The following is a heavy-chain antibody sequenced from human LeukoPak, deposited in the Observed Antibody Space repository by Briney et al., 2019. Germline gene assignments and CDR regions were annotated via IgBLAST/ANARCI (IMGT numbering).Heavy chain of an antibody. CDR2: INPNSGGT. CDR1: GYPFTSYG. D-gene: IGHD1-1*01. V-gene: IGHV1-2*02. CDR3: ASARSFPQNEFGY. J-gene: IGHJ4*02. Sequence: ASVKVSCKASGYPFTSYGLTWVRQTPGQGLQWMGWINPNSGGTNYAQKFQGRVTMTRDTSISTAYMELSRLRSDDTAVYYCASARSFPQNEFGYWGQGTLVTVSS.